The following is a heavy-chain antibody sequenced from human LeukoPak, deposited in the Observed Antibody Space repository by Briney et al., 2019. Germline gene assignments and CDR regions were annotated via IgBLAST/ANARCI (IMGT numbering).Heavy chain of an antibody. Sequence: GGSLRLSCAASGFTFSSYAMNWVRQAPGKGLGWVSVITGSGGSTSYADSVKGRFTISRDNSKNTLYLQMNSLRAEDTAVYYCAKEGTVSGSHYFDYWGQGTLVTVSS. V-gene: IGHV3-23*01. CDR2: ITGSGGST. CDR3: AKEGTVSGSHYFDY. CDR1: GFTFSSYA. D-gene: IGHD5-12*01. J-gene: IGHJ4*02.